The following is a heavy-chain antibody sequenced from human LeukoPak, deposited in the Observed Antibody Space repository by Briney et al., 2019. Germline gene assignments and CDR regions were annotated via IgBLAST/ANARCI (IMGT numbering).Heavy chain of an antibody. CDR2: IYSDGST. Sequence: GGSLRLSCATSGFTVSSSYLSWVRQAPGKGLEWVSVIYSDGSTYYADSVKGRFTISRDNSKNTLYLQMNSLRAEDTAVYYCARRGVALDYWGQGTLVTVSS. CDR1: GFTVSSSY. J-gene: IGHJ4*02. V-gene: IGHV3-66*04. D-gene: IGHD3-10*01. CDR3: ARRGVALDY.